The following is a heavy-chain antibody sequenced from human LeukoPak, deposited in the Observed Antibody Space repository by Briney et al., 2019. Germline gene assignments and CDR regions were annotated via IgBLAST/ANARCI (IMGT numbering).Heavy chain of an antibody. J-gene: IGHJ4*02. D-gene: IGHD3-9*01. V-gene: IGHV1-3*01. Sequence: GASVKVSCTASGYTFTSYAMHWVRQAPGQRPEWMGWIDAGNGNTKYSQKFQGRVTITRDTSASTAYMELSSLRSEDTAVYYCAREEYYDILTGYYWEAPRRPFDYWGRGTLVTVSS. CDR1: GYTFTSYA. CDR2: IDAGNGNT. CDR3: AREEYYDILTGYYWEAPRRPFDY.